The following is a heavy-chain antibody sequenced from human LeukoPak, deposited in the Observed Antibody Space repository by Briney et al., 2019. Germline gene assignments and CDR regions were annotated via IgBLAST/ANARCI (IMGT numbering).Heavy chain of an antibody. CDR2: IIPIFGTA. CDR1: GGTFSSYA. Sequence: SVKVSCTASGGTFSSYAISWVRQAPGQGLEWMGGIIPIFGTANYAQKFQGRVTITADESTSTAYMELSSLRSEDTAVYYCATQPPALYSYGSESFDYWGQGTLVTVSS. J-gene: IGHJ4*02. CDR3: ATQPPALYSYGSESFDY. D-gene: IGHD5-18*01. V-gene: IGHV1-69*13.